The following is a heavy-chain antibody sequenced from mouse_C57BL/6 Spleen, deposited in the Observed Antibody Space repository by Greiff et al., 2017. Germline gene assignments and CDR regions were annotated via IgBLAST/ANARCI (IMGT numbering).Heavy chain of an antibody. V-gene: IGHV1-19*01. CDR3: ARWITTVVSDY. Sequence: EVQLQQSGPVLVKPGASVKMSCKASGYTFTDYYMNWVKQSHGKSLEWIGVINPYNGGTSYNQKFKGKATLTVDKSSSTAYRELNSLTSEDSAVYYCARWITTVVSDYWGQGTTLTVAS. CDR1: GYTFTDYY. D-gene: IGHD1-1*01. J-gene: IGHJ2*01. CDR2: INPYNGGT.